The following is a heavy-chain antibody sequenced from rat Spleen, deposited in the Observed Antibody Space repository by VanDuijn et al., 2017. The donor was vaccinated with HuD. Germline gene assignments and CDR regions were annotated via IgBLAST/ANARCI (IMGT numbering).Heavy chain of an antibody. V-gene: IGHV5-31*01. CDR1: GFTFNNYW. D-gene: IGHD1-4*01. CDR2: ITNTGGTI. CDR3: ATHQPIRVYTKNWFAY. J-gene: IGHJ3*01. Sequence: EVQLVESGGGLVQPGRSLKLSCVASGFTFNNYWMTWIRQAPGKGLEWVASITNTGGTIYYADSVKGRFTVSRDNAKSTLYLQMDSLRSEDTATYYCATHQPIRVYTKNWFAYWGQGTLVTVSS.